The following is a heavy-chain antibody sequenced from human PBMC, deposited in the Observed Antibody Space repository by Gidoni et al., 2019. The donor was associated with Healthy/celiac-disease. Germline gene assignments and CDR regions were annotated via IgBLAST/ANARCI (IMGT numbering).Heavy chain of an antibody. CDR1: GGSISSSSYY. Sequence: QLQLQESGPGLVKPSETLSLTCTVSGGSISSSSYYWGWIRQPPGKGLEWIGSIYYSGSTYYNPSLKSRVTISVDTSKNQFSLKLSSVTAADTAVYYCARLSSSWLHGFDYWGQGTLVTVSS. CDR3: ARLSSSWLHGFDY. V-gene: IGHV4-39*01. D-gene: IGHD6-13*01. J-gene: IGHJ4*02. CDR2: IYYSGST.